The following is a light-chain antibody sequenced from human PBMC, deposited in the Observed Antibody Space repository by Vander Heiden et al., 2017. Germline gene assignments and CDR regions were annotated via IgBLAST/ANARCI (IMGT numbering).Light chain of an antibody. V-gene: IGKV4-1*01. CDR1: QSLLCGSNDKTS. J-gene: IGKJ2*01. CDR2: WAS. CDR3: QQCYATPYT. Sequence: DIILTQSPDSLAVSLGERATINCKSSQSLLCGSNDKTSLAWYQQKPGQPPRLLIFWASTRESGVPDRFSGSGSGTDFTLTINSLQAEDVAVYYCQQCYATPYTFGQGTKLEIK.